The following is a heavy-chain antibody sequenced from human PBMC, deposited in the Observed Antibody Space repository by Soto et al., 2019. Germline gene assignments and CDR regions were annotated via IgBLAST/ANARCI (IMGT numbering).Heavy chain of an antibody. CDR2: IFYSGST. CDR1: GGSISGYY. Sequence: SETLSLTCTVSGGSISGYYWSWIRQPPGKGLAWIGYIFYSGSTKYNLSLRSRVTISLDTSNNQFSLKLSSVTAADTAMYYCARGEYDSSIGGYFDSWGQGTLVTVSS. J-gene: IGHJ4*02. V-gene: IGHV4-59*01. CDR3: ARGEYDSSIGGYFDS. D-gene: IGHD3-22*01.